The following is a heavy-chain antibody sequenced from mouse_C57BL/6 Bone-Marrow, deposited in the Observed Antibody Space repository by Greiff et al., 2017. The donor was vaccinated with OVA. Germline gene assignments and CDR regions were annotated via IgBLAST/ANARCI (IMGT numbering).Heavy chain of an antibody. V-gene: IGHV2-5*01. CDR3: AKGPVIRREGGYAMDY. CDR1: GFSLTSYG. J-gene: IGHJ4*01. CDR2: IWRGGST. D-gene: IGHD2-12*01. Sequence: QVQLKESGPGLVQPSQSLSITCTVSGFSLTSYGVHWVRQSPGKGLEWLGVIWRGGSTDYNAAFMSRLSITKDNSKSQVFFKMNSLQADDTAIYYCAKGPVIRREGGYAMDYWGQGTSVTVSS.